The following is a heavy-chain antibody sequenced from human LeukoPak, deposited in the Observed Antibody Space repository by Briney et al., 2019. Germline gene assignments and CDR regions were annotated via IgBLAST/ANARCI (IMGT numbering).Heavy chain of an antibody. CDR2: IYWDDDE. J-gene: IGHJ3*01. D-gene: IGHD2-2*02. V-gene: IGHV2-5*02. Sequence: SGPTLVNPTQTLTLTCTFSGFSLSTSGMGVGWIRQPPGKALEWLALIYWDDDERYSPSLKNRLTITNDTSKNQVVLTMTNMDPVDTATYYCARIVLRIPGADGFDFWGQGTMVTVSS. CDR3: ARIVLRIPGADGFDF. CDR1: GFSLSTSGMG.